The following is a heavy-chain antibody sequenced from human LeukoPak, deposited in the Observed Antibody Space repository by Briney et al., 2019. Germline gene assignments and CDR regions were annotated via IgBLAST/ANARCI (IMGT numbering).Heavy chain of an antibody. D-gene: IGHD6-13*01. CDR1: GFTFDDYA. J-gene: IGHJ3*02. CDR2: ISWNSGSI. CDR3: AKDSGYNSSWYDGDAFDI. Sequence: GGSLRLSCAASGFTFDDYAMHWVRQAPGKGLEWVSGISWNSGSIGYADSVKGRFTISRDNAKNSLYLQMNSLRAEDTALYYCAKDSGYNSSWYDGDAFDIWGQGTMVTVSS. V-gene: IGHV3-9*01.